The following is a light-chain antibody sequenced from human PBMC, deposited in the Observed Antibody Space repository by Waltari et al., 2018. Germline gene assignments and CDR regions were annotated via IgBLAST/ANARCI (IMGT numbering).Light chain of an antibody. CDR3: SSYTSSSTPL. V-gene: IGLV2-14*03. CDR2: DVS. Sequence: QAALTQPVSVSGSPGQSITISCTGTSSDVGGYHYVPWYQHHPGKAPKLIIFDVSERPSGVSIRFSGSKSGNTASLTISGLQADDAADYYCSSYTSSSTPLFGGGTKVTVL. J-gene: IGLJ2*01. CDR1: SSDVGGYHY.